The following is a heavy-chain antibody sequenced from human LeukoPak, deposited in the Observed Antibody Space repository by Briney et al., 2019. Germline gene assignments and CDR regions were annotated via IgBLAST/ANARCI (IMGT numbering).Heavy chain of an antibody. CDR2: INHSGST. D-gene: IGHD3-3*01. Sequence: SETLSLTCAVYGGSFSGHYWSWIRQPPGKGLEWIGEINHSGSTNYNPSLKSRVTISVDTSKTQFSLKLSSVTAADTAVYYCARVNRITIFGVVIMGTGFDPWGQGTLVTVSS. V-gene: IGHV4-34*01. CDR1: GGSFSGHY. J-gene: IGHJ5*02. CDR3: ARVNRITIFGVVIMGTGFDP.